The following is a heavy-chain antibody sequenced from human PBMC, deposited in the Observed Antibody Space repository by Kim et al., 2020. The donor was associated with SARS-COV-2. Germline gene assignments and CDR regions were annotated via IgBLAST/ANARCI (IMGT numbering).Heavy chain of an antibody. CDR1: GFTFSSYG. CDR3: AKSYYYDSSGYYSGAPLFDY. CDR2: ISYDGSNK. D-gene: IGHD3-22*01. Sequence: GGSLRLSCAASGFTFSSYGMHWVRQAPGKGLEWVAVISYDGSNKYYADSVKGRFTISRDNSKNTLYLQMNSLRAEDTAVYYCAKSYYYDSSGYYSGAPLFDYWGQGTLVTVSS. V-gene: IGHV3-30*18. J-gene: IGHJ4*02.